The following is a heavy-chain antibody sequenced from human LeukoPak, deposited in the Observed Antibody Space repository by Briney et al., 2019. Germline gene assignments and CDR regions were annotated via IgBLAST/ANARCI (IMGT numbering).Heavy chain of an antibody. Sequence: SETLSLTCTVSGGSISSSPYYWGWIRQPPGKGLEWIGSIYYSGTTHYNPSLESRVTISVDTSKNQFSLKLASVTAADTAIYYCAKGAGGFSYYNWFDPWGQGTLVIVSA. CDR2: IYYSGTT. J-gene: IGHJ5*02. V-gene: IGHV4-39*07. CDR3: AKGAGGFSYYNWFDP. CDR1: GGSISSSPYY. D-gene: IGHD5-18*01.